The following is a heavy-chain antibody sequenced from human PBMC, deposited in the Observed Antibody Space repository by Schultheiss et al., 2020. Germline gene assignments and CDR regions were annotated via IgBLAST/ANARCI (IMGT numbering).Heavy chain of an antibody. Sequence: GGSLRLSCAASGFTFSNAWMNWVRQAPGQGLEWVGRIKSKTDGGTTDYAAPVKGRFTISRDDSKNTLYLQMNSLKTEDTAVYYCTTYKVVRGSTRPDYYYSYVMDGWGQGTTVTVSS. D-gene: IGHD3-10*01. J-gene: IGHJ6*02. CDR1: GFTFSNAW. CDR3: TTYKVVRGSTRPDYYYSYVMDG. CDR2: IKSKTDGGTT. V-gene: IGHV3-15*07.